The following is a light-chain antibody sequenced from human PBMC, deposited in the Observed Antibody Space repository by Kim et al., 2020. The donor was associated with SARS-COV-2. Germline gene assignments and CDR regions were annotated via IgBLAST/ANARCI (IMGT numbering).Light chain of an antibody. CDR1: NIGSKS. V-gene: IGLV3-21*04. CDR3: QVWDSSSDHRV. Sequence: AQGKTDRINGGRNNIGSKSVQWYQQKPGQAPVLVIYYDSDRPSGIPERFSGSNSGNTATLTISRVEAGDEADYYCQVWDSSSDHRVFGGGTKLTVL. J-gene: IGLJ3*02. CDR2: YDS.